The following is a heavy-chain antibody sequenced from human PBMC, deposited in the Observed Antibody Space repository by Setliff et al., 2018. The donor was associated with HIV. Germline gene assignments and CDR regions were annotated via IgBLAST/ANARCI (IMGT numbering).Heavy chain of an antibody. D-gene: IGHD4-17*01. J-gene: IGHJ3*02. CDR3: ARGPTVTARRERAFDI. CDR1: AFSMSSYY. Sequence: SETLSLTCSVSAFSMSSYYWSFIRQPPGKGLEWIGCAYYTGSTNYSPSLKSRVTISIDTSKNQFSLKLSSVTAADTAVYYCARGPTVTARRERAFDIWGQGTMVTVSS. V-gene: IGHV4-59*01. CDR2: AYYTGST.